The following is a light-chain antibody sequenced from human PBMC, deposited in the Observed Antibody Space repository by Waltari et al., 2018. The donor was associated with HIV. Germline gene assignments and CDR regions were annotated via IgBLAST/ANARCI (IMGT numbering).Light chain of an antibody. J-gene: IGKJ3*01. Sequence: DIQITQSPSSLSASLGDSVVITCRASQAISTYLNWYQQKPGKAPVLLVYSAYTLHPGAPYRFRGAGSRRDFSLSISGLQTEDFATYFCQQSYGSPFTFGPGT. V-gene: IGKV1-39*01. CDR1: QAISTY. CDR3: QQSYGSPFT. CDR2: SAY.